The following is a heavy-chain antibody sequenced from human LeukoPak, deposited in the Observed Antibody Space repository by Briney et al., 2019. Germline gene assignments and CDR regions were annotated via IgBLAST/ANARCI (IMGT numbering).Heavy chain of an antibody. D-gene: IGHD6-19*01. Sequence: PGGSLRLSCAASGFTFRSYSMNWVRQAQGKGLEWVSSISTSSNYIFYADSVKGRFTISRDNANNSLYLQMNSLRAEDTAVYYCARDSSGWSNWFDPWGQGTLVTVSS. CDR2: ISTSSNYI. CDR3: ARDSSGWSNWFDP. V-gene: IGHV3-21*01. J-gene: IGHJ5*02. CDR1: GFTFRSYS.